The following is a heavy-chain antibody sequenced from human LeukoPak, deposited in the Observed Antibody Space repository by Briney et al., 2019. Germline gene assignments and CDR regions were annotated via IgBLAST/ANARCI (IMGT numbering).Heavy chain of an antibody. D-gene: IGHD6-6*01. CDR2: IWYDGSNK. CDR1: GFTFSNYG. Sequence: PGRSLRLSCAASGFTFSNYGMHWVRQAPGKGLEWVAIIWYDGSNKYYGDSVKGRFTISRDNSKNTLYLQMNSLRAEDTAVYYCARASSSALDYWGQGTLVTVSS. CDR3: ARASSSALDY. J-gene: IGHJ4*02. V-gene: IGHV3-33*01.